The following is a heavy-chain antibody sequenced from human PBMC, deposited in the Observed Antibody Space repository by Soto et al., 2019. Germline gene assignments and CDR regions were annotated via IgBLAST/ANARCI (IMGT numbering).Heavy chain of an antibody. V-gene: IGHV1-69*06. CDR1: GGTFSSYA. CDR3: ARDHDYYDSSGYYHWFDP. D-gene: IGHD3-22*01. J-gene: IGHJ5*02. Sequence: GASVKVSGKASGGTFSSYAISWVRQAPGQGLEWMGGIIPIFGTANYAQKFQGRVTITADKSTSTAYMELSSLRSEDTAVYYCARDHDYYDSSGYYHWFDPWGQGTLVTVSS. CDR2: IIPIFGTA.